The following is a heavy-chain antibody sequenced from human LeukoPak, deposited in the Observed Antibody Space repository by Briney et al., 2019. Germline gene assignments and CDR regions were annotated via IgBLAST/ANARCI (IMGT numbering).Heavy chain of an antibody. J-gene: IGHJ6*03. CDR3: ARVKDGYNSYYYYYMDV. Sequence: SETLSLTCTVSGGSISSYYWSWIRQPPGKGLEWIGYIYYSGSTNYNPSLKSRVTISVDTSKNQFSLKLSPVTAADTAVYYCARVKDGYNSYYYYYMDVWGKGTTVTVSS. V-gene: IGHV4-59*01. D-gene: IGHD5-24*01. CDR1: GGSISSYY. CDR2: IYYSGST.